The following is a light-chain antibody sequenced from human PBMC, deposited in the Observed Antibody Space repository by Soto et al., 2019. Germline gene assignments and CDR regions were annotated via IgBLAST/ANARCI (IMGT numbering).Light chain of an antibody. V-gene: IGLV2-14*03. Sequence: QSALTQPASVSGSPGQSITISCTGTSSDIGAYNFVSWYQQHPGKAPKLMLYDVNIRPSGVSNRFSGSKSGNTASLTISGLLAEDEADYYCTSWTTSTTRIFGGGTKLTVL. CDR1: SSDIGAYNF. CDR2: DVN. CDR3: TSWTTSTTRI. J-gene: IGLJ2*01.